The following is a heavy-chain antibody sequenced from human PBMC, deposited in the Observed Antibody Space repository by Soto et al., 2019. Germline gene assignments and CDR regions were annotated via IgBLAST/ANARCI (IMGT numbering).Heavy chain of an antibody. V-gene: IGHV3-23*01. D-gene: IGHD1-26*01. CDR2: ISGSGGSP. CDR1: GFTFSSYA. Sequence: EVQLLEPGGGLVQPGGPLRLSCAASGFTFSSYARSWVRQAPGKGLEWVSAISGSGGSPYYADAVKGRFTISRDNSKNTLYLQMNSLCAEDTAVYYCAKDLNSPLYWYFDLWGRGTLVTVSS. J-gene: IGHJ2*01. CDR3: AKDLNSPLYWYFDL.